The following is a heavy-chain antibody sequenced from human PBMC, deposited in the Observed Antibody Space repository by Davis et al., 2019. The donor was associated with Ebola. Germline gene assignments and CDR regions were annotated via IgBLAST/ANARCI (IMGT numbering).Heavy chain of an antibody. CDR2: IKQDRSEK. CDR3: ARDLGSSWYFEYFQH. CDR1: GFTFSSYW. Sequence: GESLKISCAASGFTFSSYWMSWVRQAPGKGLEWVANIKQDRSEKYYVDSVKGRFTISRDNAKNSLYLQMNSLRAEDTAVYYCARDLGSSWYFEYFQHWGQGTLATVSS. V-gene: IGHV3-7*01. D-gene: IGHD6-13*01. J-gene: IGHJ1*01.